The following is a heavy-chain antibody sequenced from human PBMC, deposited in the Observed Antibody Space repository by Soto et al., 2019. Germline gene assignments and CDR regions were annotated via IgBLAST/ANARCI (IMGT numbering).Heavy chain of an antibody. CDR3: ARKGVTTERSAFDI. V-gene: IGHV4-34*01. CDR1: TGSFSGYY. CDR2: INHRGST. Sequence: QVQLQQWGAGLLKPSETLSLTCAVYTGSFSGYYWNWIRQPPGKGLEWIGKINHRGSTSYNPSLKSRVTISVDTSKNQFALRVSAVTAADTAVYYCARKGVTTERSAFDIWGLGTMVTVSS. D-gene: IGHD4-17*01. J-gene: IGHJ3*02.